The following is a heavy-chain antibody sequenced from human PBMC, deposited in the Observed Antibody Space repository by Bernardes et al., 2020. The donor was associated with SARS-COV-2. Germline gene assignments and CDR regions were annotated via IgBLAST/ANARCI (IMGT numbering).Heavy chain of an antibody. CDR1: GLSFSDYA. J-gene: IGHJ6*02. V-gene: IGHV3-23*01. Sequence: GGYLSRSSAGPGLSFSDYAMSWVRPAPGKGLEWVSGISDSGETTYNADSVKGRFTISRDNSKNTLYLQMSSLTADDTAVYYCAKEQGALSFFAMDVWGQGTTVTVSS. CDR3: AKEQGALSFFAMDV. CDR2: ISDSGETT. D-gene: IGHD2-15*01.